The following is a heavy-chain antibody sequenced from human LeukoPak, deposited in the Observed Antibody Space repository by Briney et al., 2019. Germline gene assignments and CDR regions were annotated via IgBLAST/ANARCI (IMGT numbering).Heavy chain of an antibody. J-gene: IGHJ4*01. Sequence: DGSLRLSCAASGFTFDDYGMHWVRQAPGKGLEWVAGICWNGGSIRYADSVKGRFTISRDNAKNSLYLQMNSLRAEDTALYYCARDRGGCYTGFDYDDRGHRVLVT. V-gene: IGHV3-9*01. CDR1: GFTFDDYG. CDR2: ICWNGGSI. CDR3: ARDRGGCYTGFDYDD. D-gene: IGHD3-9*01.